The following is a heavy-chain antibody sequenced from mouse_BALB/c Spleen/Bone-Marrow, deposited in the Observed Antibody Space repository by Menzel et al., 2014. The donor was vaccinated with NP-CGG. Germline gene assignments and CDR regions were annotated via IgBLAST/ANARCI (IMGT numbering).Heavy chain of an antibody. D-gene: IGHD1-1*01. J-gene: IGHJ1*01. CDR3: ARFYYYGSSYWYFDV. Sequence: EVQLVESGPELVKPGVSVKIPCKASGYTFTDYNMDWVKQSHGKSLEWIGDINPNNGGTIYNQKFKGKATLTVDKSSSTAYMELRSLTSEDTAVYYCARFYYYGSSYWYFDVWGAGTTVTVSS. CDR2: INPNNGGT. V-gene: IGHV1-18*01. CDR1: GYTFTDYN.